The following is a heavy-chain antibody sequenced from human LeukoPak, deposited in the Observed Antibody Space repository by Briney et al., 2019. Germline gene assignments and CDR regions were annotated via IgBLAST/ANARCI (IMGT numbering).Heavy chain of an antibody. V-gene: IGHV4-30-4*01. CDR2: IYYSGST. CDR3: ARESGSGDAFDI. CDR1: GGSISSGDYY. Sequence: PSETLSLTCTVSGGSISSGDYYWSWIRQPPGKGLEWIGYIYYSGSTYYNPSLKSRVTISVDTSKNQFSLKLSSVTAADTAVYYCARESGSGDAFDIWGQGTMVTVSS. D-gene: IGHD6-19*01. J-gene: IGHJ3*02.